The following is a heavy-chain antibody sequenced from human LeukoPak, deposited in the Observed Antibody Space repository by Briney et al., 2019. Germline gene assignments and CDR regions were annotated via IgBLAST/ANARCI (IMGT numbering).Heavy chain of an antibody. V-gene: IGHV3-48*03. Sequence: PGGSLRLSCAASGFTFSSYEMNWVRHAPGRGLEWVSHISGGGESTVYPDAVKGRFTISRDNAKNSLYLQMNSPRVEDTGVYYCARRSGRRYEYWGQGVLVTVSP. J-gene: IGHJ4*02. CDR2: ISGGGEST. D-gene: IGHD5-24*01. CDR1: GFTFSSYE. CDR3: ARRSGRRYEY.